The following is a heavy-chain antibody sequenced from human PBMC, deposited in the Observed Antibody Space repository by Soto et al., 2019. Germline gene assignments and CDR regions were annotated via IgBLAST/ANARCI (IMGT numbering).Heavy chain of an antibody. CDR1: GFTVSSNF. V-gene: IGHV3-66*01. D-gene: IGHD4-17*01. CDR3: ASRRNPYGAYDY. J-gene: IGHJ4*02. CDR2: IYSDGST. Sequence: EVQLVVSGGGLVQPGGSLRLYCAASGFTVSSNFMSWVRQAPGKGLEWVSIIYSDGSTYYADSVKGRFTISRDNSKNTLYLQMNSLRADDTAVYYCASRRNPYGAYDYWGQGTLVTVSS.